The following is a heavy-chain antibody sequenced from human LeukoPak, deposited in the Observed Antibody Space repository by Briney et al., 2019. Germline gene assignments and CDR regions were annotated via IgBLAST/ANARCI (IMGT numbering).Heavy chain of an antibody. CDR3: ASSGIRWDY. J-gene: IGHJ4*02. V-gene: IGHV3-48*03. CDR1: GFTFSSYE. D-gene: IGHD4-23*01. Sequence: GGSLRLSCAASGFTFSSYEMNWVRQAPGKGLEWVSYISSSGSTIYYADSVKGRFTISRDNAKNSLYLQMNSLRAEDTAVYYCASSGIRWDYWGQGTPVTVSS. CDR2: ISSSGSTI.